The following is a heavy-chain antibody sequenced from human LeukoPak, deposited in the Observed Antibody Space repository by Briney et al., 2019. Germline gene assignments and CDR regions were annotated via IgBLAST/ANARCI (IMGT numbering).Heavy chain of an antibody. D-gene: IGHD4-23*01. V-gene: IGHV4-59*01. CDR3: ARERALYGGNPNDAFDI. Sequence: SETLSLTCTVSGGSISSYYWSWIRQPPGKGLEWIGYIYYSGSTNYNPPLKSRVTISVDTSKNQFSLKLSSVTAADTAVYYCARERALYGGNPNDAFDIWGQGTMVTVSS. CDR1: GGSISSYY. CDR2: IYYSGST. J-gene: IGHJ3*02.